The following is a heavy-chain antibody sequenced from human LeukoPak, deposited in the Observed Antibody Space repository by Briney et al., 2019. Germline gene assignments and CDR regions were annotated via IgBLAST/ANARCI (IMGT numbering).Heavy chain of an antibody. Sequence: PGGSLRLSCAAFGFTFSSYAMHWVRQAPGKGLEWVAVISYDGSNKYYADSVKGRFTISRDNSKNTLYLQMNSLRAEDTAVYYCAREEGGYDPYDAFDIWGQGTMVTVSS. CDR2: ISYDGSNK. J-gene: IGHJ3*02. CDR1: GFTFSSYA. CDR3: AREEGGYDPYDAFDI. D-gene: IGHD5-12*01. V-gene: IGHV3-30*04.